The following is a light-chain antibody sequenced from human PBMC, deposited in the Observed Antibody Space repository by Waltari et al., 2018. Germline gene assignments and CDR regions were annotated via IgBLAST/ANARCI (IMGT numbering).Light chain of an antibody. V-gene: IGLV1-40*01. CDR2: ENN. Sequence: QSVLTQPPSASGAPGQRVTISCTGSSSNIGAGYYVSWYQQFTGTAPKLLIYENNNRPSGVSDRFSGSKSGTSASLTITGLQSEDEADYYCSAWDSSLSTLFGGGTRLTVL. J-gene: IGLJ2*01. CDR3: SAWDSSLSTL. CDR1: SSNIGAGYY.